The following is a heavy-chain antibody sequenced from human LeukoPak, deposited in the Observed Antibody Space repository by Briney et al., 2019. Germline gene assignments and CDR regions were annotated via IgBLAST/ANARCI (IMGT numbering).Heavy chain of an antibody. CDR1: GGSISSYY. J-gene: IGHJ4*02. CDR3: ARGGEDYDYVWGSYRYTEKQYYFDY. CDR2: IYYSGST. D-gene: IGHD3-16*02. Sequence: SETLSLTCTVSGGSISSYYWSWIRQPPGKGLEWIGYIYYSGSTNYNPSLKSRVTISVDTSKNQFSLKLSSVTAADTAVYYCARGGEDYDYVWGSYRYTEKQYYFDYWGQGTLATVSS. V-gene: IGHV4-59*01.